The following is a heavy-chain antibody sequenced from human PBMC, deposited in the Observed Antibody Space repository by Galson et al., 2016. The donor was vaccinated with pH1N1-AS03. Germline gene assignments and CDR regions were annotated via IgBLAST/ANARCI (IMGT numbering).Heavy chain of an antibody. CDR3: AKVGGEGYNWYFYGMDV. Sequence: SVKVSCKASGYTFTSYGITWVRQAPGQGLEWMGWISAYNGNTKYAQKFPGRVTMTTDTATSTAYMELRSRRSDDTAVYYCAKVGGEGYNWYFYGMDVWGQGTTVTVSS. CDR2: ISAYNGNT. CDR1: GYTFTSYG. V-gene: IGHV1-18*01. D-gene: IGHD5-24*01. J-gene: IGHJ6*02.